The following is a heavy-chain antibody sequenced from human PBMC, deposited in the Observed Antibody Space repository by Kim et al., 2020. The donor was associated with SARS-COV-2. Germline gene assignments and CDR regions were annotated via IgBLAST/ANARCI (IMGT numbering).Heavy chain of an antibody. D-gene: IGHD2-21*01. V-gene: IGHV3-7*01. Sequence: GGSLRLSCAASGFTFSSYWMSWVRQAPGKGLEWVANIKQDGSEKYYVDSVKGRFTISRDNAKNSLYLQMNSLRAEDTAVYYCARDSNSWEETSYCGGDCSWVGNWGQGTLVTVSS. CDR3: ARDSNSWEETSYCGGDCSWVGN. CDR2: IKQDGSEK. J-gene: IGHJ4*02. CDR1: GFTFSSYW.